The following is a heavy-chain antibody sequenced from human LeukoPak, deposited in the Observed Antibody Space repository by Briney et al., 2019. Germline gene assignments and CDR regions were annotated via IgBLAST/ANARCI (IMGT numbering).Heavy chain of an antibody. CDR2: LSAGDGRI. J-gene: IGHJ4*02. CDR1: GFTFSSSS. D-gene: IGHD3-22*01. Sequence: QPGGSLRLSCVASGFTFSSSSLSWVRQAPGTGLEWVSALSAGDGRIFYADSVKGRFTISRDNSKNTLYLQIDSLRAEDTAVYFGSKDISGFDFTAEYCGQGTLVTVSS. V-gene: IGHV3-23*01. CDR3: SKDISGFDFTAEY.